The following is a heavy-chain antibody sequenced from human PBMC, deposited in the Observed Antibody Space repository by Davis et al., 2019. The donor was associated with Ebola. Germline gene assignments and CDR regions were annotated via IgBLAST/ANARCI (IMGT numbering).Heavy chain of an antibody. CDR2: IYYRGNT. CDR3: ARRGIISMVQGVAFDY. D-gene: IGHD3-10*01. J-gene: IGHJ4*02. CDR1: GGSVSSIGYY. V-gene: IGHV4-39*01. Sequence: SETLSLTCTVPGGSVSSIGYYWDWTRQPPGKGLEWTRSIYYRGNTYYNPSLKSRVTISVDTSKNQFSLKVTSVTATDTAVYYCARRGIISMVQGVAFDYWSQGTLVTVSS.